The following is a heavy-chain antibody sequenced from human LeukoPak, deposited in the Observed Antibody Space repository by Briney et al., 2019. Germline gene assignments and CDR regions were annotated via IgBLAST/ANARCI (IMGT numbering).Heavy chain of an antibody. J-gene: IGHJ4*02. Sequence: GGSLRLSCAASGFTFSSYAMNWVRQAPGQGLEWVSAISGGDESTYYADSVKGRFTISRDNSKNTLYLQMNSLRAEDTAVYYCAKDYYDSSGYTFYYWGQGTLVTVSS. CDR2: ISGGDEST. V-gene: IGHV3-23*01. CDR1: GFTFSSYA. D-gene: IGHD3-22*01. CDR3: AKDYYDSSGYTFYY.